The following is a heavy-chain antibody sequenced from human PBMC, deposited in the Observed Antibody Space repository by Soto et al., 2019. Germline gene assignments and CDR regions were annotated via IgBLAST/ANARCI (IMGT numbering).Heavy chain of an antibody. CDR2: SNSDVSST. CDR1: GFTFSSYW. J-gene: IGHJ4*02. Sequence: EVQLVESGGGLVQPGGSLRLSFAGSGFTFSSYWMHWVRQGPGKGLVWVSRSNSDVSSTTYEDSVKVRWTMSRDNAKHTLDLQMNSLRAEETAVYSCARGAYCSVGTCYHDRRMVDYWGQGTLVTVSS. CDR3: ARGAYCSVGTCYHDRRMVDY. D-gene: IGHD2-15*01. V-gene: IGHV3-74*01.